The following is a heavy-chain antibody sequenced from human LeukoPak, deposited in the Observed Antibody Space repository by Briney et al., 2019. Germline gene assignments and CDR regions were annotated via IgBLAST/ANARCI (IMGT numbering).Heavy chain of an antibody. V-gene: IGHV3-9*01. D-gene: IGHD6-19*01. Sequence: GGSLRLSCAASGFTFDDCAMHWVRQAPGKGLEWVSGISWNSGSIGYADSVKGRFTISRDNAKNSLYLQMNSLRAEDTALYYCAKDWSSSGWDRPYFDYWGQGTLVTVSS. CDR3: AKDWSSSGWDRPYFDY. CDR2: ISWNSGSI. CDR1: GFTFDDCA. J-gene: IGHJ4*02.